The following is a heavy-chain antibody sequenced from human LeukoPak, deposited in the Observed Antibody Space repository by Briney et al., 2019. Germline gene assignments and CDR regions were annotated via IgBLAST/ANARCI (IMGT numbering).Heavy chain of an antibody. Sequence: PGGSLRLSCAASGFTFSSYWMHWVRQDPGKGLVWVSRMNAAGNSAYTDSVKGRFTISRDNAKNTLFLQMNSLRAEDTAVYYCAREDGAAVGYFGLWGQGTLVTVSS. D-gene: IGHD3-22*01. CDR1: GFTFSSYW. CDR2: MNAAGNSA. J-gene: IGHJ4*02. CDR3: AREDGAAVGYFGL. V-gene: IGHV3-74*01.